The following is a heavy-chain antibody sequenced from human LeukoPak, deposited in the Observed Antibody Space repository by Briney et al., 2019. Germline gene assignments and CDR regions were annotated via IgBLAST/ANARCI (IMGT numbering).Heavy chain of an antibody. V-gene: IGHV3-21*01. CDR3: ARAFHYCSGGSCYSLDY. Sequence: GGSLRLSCAASGFTFSSYSMNWVRQAPGKGLEWVSSISSSSSYIYYADSVKGRFTISRDNAKNSLYLQMNSLRAEDTAVYYCARAFHYCSGGSCYSLDYWGQGTLVTVSS. CDR1: GFTFSSYS. J-gene: IGHJ4*02. D-gene: IGHD2-15*01. CDR2: ISSSSSYI.